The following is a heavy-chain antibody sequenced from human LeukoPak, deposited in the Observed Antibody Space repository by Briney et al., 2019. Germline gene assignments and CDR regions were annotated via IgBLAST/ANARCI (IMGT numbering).Heavy chain of an antibody. Sequence: GGSLRLSCAASGFTFSIYAMSWVRQAPGKGLEWVSAISGSGGTAYYADSVKGRFTISRDDSKNTLYLQMNSLRAEDTAVYYCAKKGYYDGSGYYMYYFDHWGQGTLVTVSS. J-gene: IGHJ4*02. CDR3: AKKGYYDGSGYYMYYFDH. CDR1: GFTFSIYA. V-gene: IGHV3-23*01. CDR2: ISGSGGTA. D-gene: IGHD3-22*01.